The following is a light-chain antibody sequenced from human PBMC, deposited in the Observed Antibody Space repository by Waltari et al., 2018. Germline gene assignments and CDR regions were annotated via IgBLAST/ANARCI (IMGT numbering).Light chain of an antibody. CDR2: ATS. CDR3: QHYVRLPVT. Sequence: EIVLTQSPGALSLSPGETATLSCRASQSIGRTIAWYQQKPGQAPRLLIYATSTRAPGIPDRFSGSGSETDFSLTIYRLEPEDVAVHYCQHYVRLPVTFGQGTKVEIK. V-gene: IGKV3-20*01. CDR1: QSIGRT. J-gene: IGKJ1*01.